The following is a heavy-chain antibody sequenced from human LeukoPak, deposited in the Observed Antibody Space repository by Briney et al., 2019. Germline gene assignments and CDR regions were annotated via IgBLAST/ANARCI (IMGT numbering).Heavy chain of an antibody. CDR2: FDPEDGET. CDR3: ATGIGSNYGAYFDWFDP. V-gene: IGHV1-24*01. CDR1: GYTLTELS. J-gene: IGHJ5*02. D-gene: IGHD4-11*01. Sequence: ASVKVSCKVSGYTLTELSMHWVRQAPGKGLEWMGGFDPEDGETIYAQKFQGRVTMTEDTSTDTAYMELSSLRSEDTAVYYCATGIGSNYGAYFDWFDPCGQGTLGTVSS.